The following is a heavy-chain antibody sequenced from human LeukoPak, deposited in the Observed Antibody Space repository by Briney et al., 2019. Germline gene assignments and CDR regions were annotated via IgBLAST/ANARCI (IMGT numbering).Heavy chain of an antibody. CDR1: GFTFSSYA. D-gene: IGHD3-3*01. CDR3: AKDVTIFGVVIHSSFDY. V-gene: IGHV3-23*01. J-gene: IGHJ4*02. CDR2: ISGSGGST. Sequence: PGGSLRLSCAASGFTFSSYAMSWVRQAPGKGLEWVSAISGSGGSTYYADSVKGRFTISRDNSKNTLYLQMNSLRAEDTAVYYCAKDVTIFGVVIHSSFDYWGQGTLVTVSS.